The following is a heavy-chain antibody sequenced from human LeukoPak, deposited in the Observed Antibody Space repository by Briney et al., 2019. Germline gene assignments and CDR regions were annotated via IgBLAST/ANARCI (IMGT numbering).Heavy chain of an antibody. CDR3: ARDFSSSSTVYYYYYMDV. V-gene: IGHV4-34*01. D-gene: IGHD6-6*01. Sequence: SETLSLTCAVYGGSFSGYYWGWIRQPPGKGLEWIGTIYYSGATYYNPSLRSRVTISLDTSKNQFSLKLSSVTAADTAIYYCARDFSSSSTVYYYYYMDVWGKGTTVTVSS. J-gene: IGHJ6*03. CDR2: IYYSGAT. CDR1: GGSFSGYY.